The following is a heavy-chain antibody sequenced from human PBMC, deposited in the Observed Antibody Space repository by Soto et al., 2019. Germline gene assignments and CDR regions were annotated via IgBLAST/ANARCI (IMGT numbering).Heavy chain of an antibody. J-gene: IGHJ4*02. Sequence: QVQLQQWGAGLLKPSETLSLTCAVYGGSFSGYYWSWIRQPPGKGLEWIGEINHSGSTNYIPSLKSRVTISVDTSKNQFSLKLSSVTAADTAVYYCARFETAMVYYFDYWGQGTLVTVSS. D-gene: IGHD5-18*01. V-gene: IGHV4-34*01. CDR1: GGSFSGYY. CDR3: ARFETAMVYYFDY. CDR2: INHSGST.